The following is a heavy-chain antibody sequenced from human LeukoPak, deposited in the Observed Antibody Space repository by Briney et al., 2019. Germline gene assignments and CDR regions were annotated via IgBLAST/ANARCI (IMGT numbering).Heavy chain of an antibody. CDR2: IYYSGST. D-gene: IGHD3-9*01. CDR3: ARLTGYSSESWFDP. J-gene: IGHJ5*02. V-gene: IGHV4-39*07. Sequence: SETLSLTCTVSSGSISTSNYYWGWIRQPPGKGLEWIGSIYYSGSTYYNPSLKSRVTISVDTSKNQFSLKLRSVTAADTAVYYCARLTGYSSESWFDPWGQGTLVTVSS. CDR1: SGSISTSNYY.